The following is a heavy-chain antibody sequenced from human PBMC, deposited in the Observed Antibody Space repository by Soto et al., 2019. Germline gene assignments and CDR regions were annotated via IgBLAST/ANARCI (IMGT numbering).Heavy chain of an antibody. CDR1: GFTCRYCP. CDR2: ISYDGRVK. D-gene: IGHD1-26*01. CDR3: ARDFIVGAPDYFDY. V-gene: IGHV3-30*04. Sequence: LRLSYGAAGFTCRYCPMHWVHQAPGKGLEWVAVISYDGRVKYYVDSVKGRFTISRDDSKNTLYLQMNSLRVDDTAVYYCARDFIVGAPDYFDYWGQGTLVTVSS. J-gene: IGHJ4*02.